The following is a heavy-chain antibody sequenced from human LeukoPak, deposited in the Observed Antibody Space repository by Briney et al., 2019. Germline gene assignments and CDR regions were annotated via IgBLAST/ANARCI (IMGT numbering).Heavy chain of an antibody. CDR1: GFTFDDYT. CDR2: ISWDGGSI. D-gene: IGHD1-26*01. V-gene: IGHV3-43*01. Sequence: GGSLRLSCAASGFTFDDYTMHWVRQTPGKGLEWVSLISWDGGSIYYADSVKGRFTISRDNSKNSLYLQMNSLRTEDTALYYCAKGHIVGAITEFDYWGQGTLITVSS. CDR3: AKGHIVGAITEFDY. J-gene: IGHJ4*02.